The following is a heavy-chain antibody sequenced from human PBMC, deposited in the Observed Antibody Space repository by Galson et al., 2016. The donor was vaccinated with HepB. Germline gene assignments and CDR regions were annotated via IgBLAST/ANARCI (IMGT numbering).Heavy chain of an antibody. CDR1: GFTFSNAW. J-gene: IGHJ2*01. CDR3: TSVWAHWYFDL. Sequence: SLRLSCAASGFTFSNAWMSWVRQAPGKGLEWVGRIKSKTDGGTTDYAVPVKGRFTISRDDSRDTLYLQVNRLKTEDTAVYYCTSVWAHWYFDLWGRGTLVTVSS. D-gene: IGHD1-26*01. V-gene: IGHV3-15*01. CDR2: IKSKTDGGTT.